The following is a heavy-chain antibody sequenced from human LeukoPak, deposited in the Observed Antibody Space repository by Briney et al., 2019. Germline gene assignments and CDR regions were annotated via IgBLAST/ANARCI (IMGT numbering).Heavy chain of an antibody. CDR3: TSTLLTSGYYFDY. D-gene: IGHD3-22*01. J-gene: IGHJ4*02. CDR2: ISGSGSST. CDR1: RVTSNKYA. V-gene: IGHV3-23*01. Sequence: GGSLRLSCAVSRVTSNKYAMGRVREAPGPELKAFSAISGSGSSTYYTDSVKFRFNISRDNSKNTLFLQMNSLRDEDTAVYYCTSTLLTSGYYFDYWGQGTLVTVSA.